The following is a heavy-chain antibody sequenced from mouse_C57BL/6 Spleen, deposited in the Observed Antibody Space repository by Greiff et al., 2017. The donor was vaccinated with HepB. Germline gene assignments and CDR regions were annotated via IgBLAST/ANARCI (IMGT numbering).Heavy chain of an antibody. Sequence: DVKLVESVAELVRPGASVKLSCTASGFNIKNTYMHWVKQRPEQGLEWIGRIDPANGNTKYAPKFQGKATITADTSSNTAYLQLSSLTSEDTAIYYCARDPHITTVPPPYWGQGTLVTVSA. D-gene: IGHD1-1*01. J-gene: IGHJ3*01. CDR3: ARDPHITTVPPPY. V-gene: IGHV14-3*01. CDR2: IDPANGNT. CDR1: GFNIKNTY.